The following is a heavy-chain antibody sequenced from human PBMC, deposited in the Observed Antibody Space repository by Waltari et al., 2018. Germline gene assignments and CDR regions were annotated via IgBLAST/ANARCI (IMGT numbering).Heavy chain of an antibody. J-gene: IGHJ4*02. D-gene: IGHD5-18*01. CDR2: ISSSSSTI. CDR3: ARDTERGYSYGYGFDY. Sequence: EVQLVESGGGLVQPGGSLRLSCAASGFTFSSYSMNWVRQAPGKGLEWVSYISSSSSTIYYADSVKGRFTISRDNAKNSLYLQMNSLRAEDTAVYYCARDTERGYSYGYGFDYWGQGALVTVS. V-gene: IGHV3-48*01. CDR1: GFTFSSYS.